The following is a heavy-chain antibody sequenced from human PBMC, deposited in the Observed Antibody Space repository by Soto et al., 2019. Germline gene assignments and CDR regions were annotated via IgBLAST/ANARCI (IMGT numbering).Heavy chain of an antibody. Sequence: SETLSLTCTASGGSISSSSYYWGWIRQPPGKGLEWIGSIYYSGSTYYNPSLKSRVTISVDTSKNQFSLKLSSVTAADTAVYYCARHVDLDYAYYYYGMDVWGQGTTVTVYS. D-gene: IGHD4-17*01. J-gene: IGHJ6*02. CDR1: GGSISSSSYY. CDR2: IYYSGST. CDR3: ARHVDLDYAYYYYGMDV. V-gene: IGHV4-39*01.